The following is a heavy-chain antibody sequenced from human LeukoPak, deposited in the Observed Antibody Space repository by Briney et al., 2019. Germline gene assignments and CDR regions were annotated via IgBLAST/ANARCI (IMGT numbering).Heavy chain of an antibody. CDR3: ARRFDRNGRGAFDH. CDR2: IAYSGST. CDR1: GGSISTTTYY. J-gene: IGHJ4*02. Sequence: SSETLSLTCTVSGGSISTTTYYWGYIRQPPGKGLEWIGSIAYSGSTYYNPSLRSRVSISIDTSENHFSLKLSSVTAADTAVYYCARRFDRNGRGAFDHWGQGRLVTVSS. V-gene: IGHV4-39*01. D-gene: IGHD3-22*01.